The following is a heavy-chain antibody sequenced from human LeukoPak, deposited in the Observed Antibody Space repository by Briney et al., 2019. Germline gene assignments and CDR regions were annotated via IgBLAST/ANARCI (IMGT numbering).Heavy chain of an antibody. CDR3: ATFNYCSGGSCYSNYYYMDV. Sequence: ASVKVSCKVSGYTLTELSMHWVRQAPGKGLEWMGGFDPEDGETIYAQKFQGRVTMTEDTSTDTAYMELSSLRPEDTAVYYCATFNYCSGGSCYSNYYYMDVWGKGTTVTVSS. J-gene: IGHJ6*03. CDR2: FDPEDGET. V-gene: IGHV1-24*01. D-gene: IGHD2-15*01. CDR1: GYTLTELS.